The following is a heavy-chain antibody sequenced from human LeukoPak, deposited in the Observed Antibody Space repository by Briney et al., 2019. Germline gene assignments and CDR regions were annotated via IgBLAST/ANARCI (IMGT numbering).Heavy chain of an antibody. Sequence: ASVKVSCKASGYTFTSYDINWGRQATGQGLEWMGWMNPNSGNTGYAQKLQGRVTMTRNTSISTAYMELRSLRSEDTDVYYCASESTGERHFDYWGQGTLVTVSS. CDR2: MNPNSGNT. D-gene: IGHD3-16*01. CDR1: GYTFTSYD. V-gene: IGHV1-8*01. CDR3: ASESTGERHFDY. J-gene: IGHJ4*02.